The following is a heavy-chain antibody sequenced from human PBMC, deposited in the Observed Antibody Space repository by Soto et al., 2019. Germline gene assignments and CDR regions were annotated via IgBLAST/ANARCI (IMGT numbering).Heavy chain of an antibody. CDR2: ISYDGSNK. CDR1: GFTFSSYG. V-gene: IGHV3-30*18. D-gene: IGHD3-16*02. Sequence: GGSLRLSCAASGFTFSSYGMHWVRQAPGKGLEWVAVISYDGSNKYYADSVKGRFTISRDNSKNTLYLQMNSLRAEDTAVYYCAKDNYDYIWGSYRLFDAFDIWGQGTMVT. J-gene: IGHJ3*02. CDR3: AKDNYDYIWGSYRLFDAFDI.